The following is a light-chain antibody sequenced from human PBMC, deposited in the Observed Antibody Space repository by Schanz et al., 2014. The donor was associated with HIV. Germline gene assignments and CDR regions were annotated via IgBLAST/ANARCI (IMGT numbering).Light chain of an antibody. CDR2: GAS. CDR1: QSVSSSY. Sequence: EIVLTQSPATLSLSPGQRATLSCRASQSVSSSYLAWYQQKPGQAPRLLIYGASSRATDIPDRFSGSGSGTDFTLTISRLEPEDFAVYYCQQYGSSPLFGQGTKVEIK. J-gene: IGKJ1*01. V-gene: IGKV3-20*01. CDR3: QQYGSSPL.